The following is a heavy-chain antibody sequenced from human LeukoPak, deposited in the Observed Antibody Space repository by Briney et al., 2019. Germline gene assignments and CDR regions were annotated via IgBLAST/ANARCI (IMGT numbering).Heavy chain of an antibody. V-gene: IGHV3-21*01. CDR2: ISSSGSYI. CDR3: ARDSDSSGWLYYFDY. D-gene: IGHD6-19*01. CDR1: GFTFNRYS. Sequence: GGPLRLSRSASGFTFNRYSMNWLRQAPGKGLEWVSTISSSGSYIYYADSVKGRFTISRDNAKNSLYLQMNNLRAEDTAVYYCARDSDSSGWLYYFDYWGQGTLVTVSS. J-gene: IGHJ4*02.